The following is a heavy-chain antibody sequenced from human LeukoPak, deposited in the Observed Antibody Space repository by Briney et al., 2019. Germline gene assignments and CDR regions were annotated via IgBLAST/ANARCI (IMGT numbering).Heavy chain of an antibody. Sequence: ASVKVSCKASGGTFSSYAISWVRQAPGQGLEWMGGIIPIFGTANYAQKFQGRVTITADESTSTAYMELSSLRSEDTAVYYCARDVRRPYSYGLKGLFDYWGQGTLVTVSS. CDR3: ARDVRRPYSYGLKGLFDY. CDR1: GGTFSSYA. D-gene: IGHD5-18*01. V-gene: IGHV1-69*13. CDR2: IIPIFGTA. J-gene: IGHJ4*02.